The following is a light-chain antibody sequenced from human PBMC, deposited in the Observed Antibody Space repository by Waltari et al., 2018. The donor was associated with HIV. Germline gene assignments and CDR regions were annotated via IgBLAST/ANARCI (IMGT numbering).Light chain of an antibody. Sequence: QSALTQPRPVSGSPGQSVPISCTGTSSDVVGYHYVSWYQQHPGKAPKLMIYDVSKRPSGVPDRFSGSKSGNTASLTISGLQAEDEADYYCCSYAGSYTLVFGGGTKLTVL. V-gene: IGLV2-11*01. CDR3: CSYAGSYTLV. J-gene: IGLJ2*01. CDR2: DVS. CDR1: SSDVVGYHY.